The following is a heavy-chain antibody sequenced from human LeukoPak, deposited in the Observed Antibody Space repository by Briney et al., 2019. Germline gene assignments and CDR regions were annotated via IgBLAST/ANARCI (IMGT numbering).Heavy chain of an antibody. CDR3: ARDGDYVDYWFDP. Sequence: GGSLRLSCAASGFTFSSYSMNWVRQAPGKGLEWVSSISSSSSYIYYADSVKGRFTISRDNAKNSLYLQMNSLRAEDTAVYYCARDGDYVDYWFDPWGQGTLVTVSS. D-gene: IGHD4-17*01. V-gene: IGHV3-21*01. J-gene: IGHJ5*02. CDR2: ISSSSSYI. CDR1: GFTFSSYS.